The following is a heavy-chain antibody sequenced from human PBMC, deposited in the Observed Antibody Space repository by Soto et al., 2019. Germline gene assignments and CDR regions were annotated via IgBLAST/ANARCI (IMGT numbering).Heavy chain of an antibody. CDR1: GFTFSFYW. J-gene: IGHJ4*02. D-gene: IGHD3-9*01. V-gene: IGHV3-74*01. CDR3: AKDRHPDYIWTFDS. CDR2: INSDRSST. Sequence: PGGSLRLSCAASGFTFSFYWMHWVRQAPGKGLVWVSRINSDRSSTTYADSVKGRFTISRDNSKNMLFLQMDSLRDEDTAIYYCAKDRHPDYIWTFDSWGQGTLVTVSS.